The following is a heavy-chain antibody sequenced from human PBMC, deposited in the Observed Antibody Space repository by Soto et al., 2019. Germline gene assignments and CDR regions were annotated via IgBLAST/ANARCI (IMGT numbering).Heavy chain of an antibody. CDR2: IKSKTDGGTT. CDR1: GFTFSNAW. V-gene: IGHV3-15*01. D-gene: IGHD3-22*01. Sequence: GALRLSCAASGFTFSNAWMSWVRQAPGKGLEWVGRIKSKTDGGTTDYAAPVKGRFTISRDDSKNTLYLQLNSLKTEDTAVYYCTTDFAPTPQAGGMIVVVRDYYFDYWGQGTLVTSPQ. J-gene: IGHJ4*02. CDR3: TTDFAPTPQAGGMIVVVRDYYFDY.